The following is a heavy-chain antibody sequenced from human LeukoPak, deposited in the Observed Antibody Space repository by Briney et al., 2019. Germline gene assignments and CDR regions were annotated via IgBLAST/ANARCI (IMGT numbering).Heavy chain of an antibody. J-gene: IGHJ3*02. D-gene: IGHD3-9*01. CDR1: GGSISSSNW. Sequence: TSGTLSLTCAVSGGSISSSNWWSWVRQPPGKGLEWIGEIYHSGSTNYNPSLKSRVTIPVDKSKNQFSLKLSSVTAADTAVYYCARDPYDTTFHDAFDIWGQGTMVTVSS. CDR2: IYHSGST. V-gene: IGHV4-4*02. CDR3: ARDPYDTTFHDAFDI.